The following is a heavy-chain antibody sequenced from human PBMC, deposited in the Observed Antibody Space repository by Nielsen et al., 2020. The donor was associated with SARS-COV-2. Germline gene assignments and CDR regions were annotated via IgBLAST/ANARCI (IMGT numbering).Heavy chain of an antibody. D-gene: IGHD3-10*01. CDR3: ARGDYYGSGSYYKVGRNNWFDP. CDR2: IYYSGST. V-gene: IGHV4-30-4*01. J-gene: IGHJ5*02. CDR1: GGSISSGDYY. Sequence: SETLSLTCTVSGGSISSGDYYWSWIRQPPGKGLEWIGYIYYSGSTYYNPSLKSRVTISVVTSKNQFSLKLSSVTAADTALYYCARGDYYGSGSYYKVGRNNWFDPWGQGTLVTVSS.